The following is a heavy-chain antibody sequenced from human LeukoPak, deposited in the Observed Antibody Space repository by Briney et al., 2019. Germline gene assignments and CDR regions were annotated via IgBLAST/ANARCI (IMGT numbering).Heavy chain of an antibody. D-gene: IGHD2-2*01. J-gene: IGHJ6*03. CDR2: IYTSGST. Sequence: PSETLSLTCTVSGVSISSYYWSWIRQPAGKGLEWIGRIYTSGSTNYNPSLKSRVTMSVDTSKNQFSLKLSSVTAADTAVYYCASSTSLYYYYYMDVWGKGTTVTVSS. V-gene: IGHV4-4*07. CDR1: GVSISSYY. CDR3: ASSTSLYYYYYMDV.